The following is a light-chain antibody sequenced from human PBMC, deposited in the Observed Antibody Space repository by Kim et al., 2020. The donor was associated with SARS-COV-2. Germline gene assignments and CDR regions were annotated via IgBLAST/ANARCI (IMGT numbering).Light chain of an antibody. V-gene: IGKV3-20*01. CDR2: GAS. Sequence: EIVLTQSPGTLSLSPGDRATLSCRASQSVTSDYLGWYQQKPGQTPRLLVYGASSRATGIPDRFSGSGSGTDFTLTISSLEPEDLAVYYCQQYARSTWTFGQGTKVDIK. J-gene: IGKJ1*01. CDR3: QQYARSTWT. CDR1: QSVTSDY.